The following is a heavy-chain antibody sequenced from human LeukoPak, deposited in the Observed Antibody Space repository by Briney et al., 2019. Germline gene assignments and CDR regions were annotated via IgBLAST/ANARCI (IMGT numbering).Heavy chain of an antibody. D-gene: IGHD3-10*01. Sequence: GGSLRLSCAASRFTLNSYAMSWVRQAPGKGLEWVSVIGGSNGITFYVGSVKGRFTISRDNAKNSLYLQMDSLRAEDTAVYYCARDKSAGADTGSSFYYWGQGALVTVSS. CDR3: ARDKSAGADTGSSFYY. CDR1: RFTLNSYA. CDR2: IGGSNGIT. J-gene: IGHJ4*02. V-gene: IGHV3-23*01.